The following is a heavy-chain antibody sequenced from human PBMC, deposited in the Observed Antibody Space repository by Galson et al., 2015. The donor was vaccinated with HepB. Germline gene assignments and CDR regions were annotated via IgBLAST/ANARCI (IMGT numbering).Heavy chain of an antibody. V-gene: IGHV3-74*01. Sequence: SLRLSCAASGFTFSSSWMHWVRQAPGKGLVWVARIDKDGSTVYADFVKGRFTTTRDNAKNTVTLQMNSLRADDTAVYFRARSWNRVLDYWGQGTMVTVSS. CDR2: IDKDGST. CDR3: ARSWNRVLDY. CDR1: GFTFSSSW. D-gene: IGHD1/OR15-1a*01. J-gene: IGHJ4*02.